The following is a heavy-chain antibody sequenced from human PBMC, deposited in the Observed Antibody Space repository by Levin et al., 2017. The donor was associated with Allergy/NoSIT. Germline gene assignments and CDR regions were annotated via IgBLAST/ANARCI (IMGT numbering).Heavy chain of an antibody. CDR2: ISYDGSNK. D-gene: IGHD1-14*01. Sequence: GESLKISCAASGFTFSSYGMHWVRQAPGKGLEWVAVISYDGSNKYYADSVKGRFTISRDNSKNTLYLQMNSLRAEDTAVYYCARGNRYYYYMDGWGKGTTVTVSS. J-gene: IGHJ6*03. V-gene: IGHV3-30*03. CDR3: ARGNRYYYYMDG. CDR1: GFTFSSYG.